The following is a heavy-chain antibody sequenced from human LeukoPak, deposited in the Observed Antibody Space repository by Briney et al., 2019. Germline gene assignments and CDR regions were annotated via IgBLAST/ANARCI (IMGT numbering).Heavy chain of an antibody. Sequence: PSETLSLTCTVSGGSISSYYWSWIRQPPGKGLEWIGYIYYSGSTNYNPSLKSQVTISVDTSKNQFSLKLSSVTAADTAVYYCARESLNYYDSSGYTPWGQGTLVTVSS. D-gene: IGHD3-22*01. CDR3: ARESLNYYDSSGYTP. V-gene: IGHV4-59*12. CDR2: IYYSGST. J-gene: IGHJ5*02. CDR1: GGSISSYY.